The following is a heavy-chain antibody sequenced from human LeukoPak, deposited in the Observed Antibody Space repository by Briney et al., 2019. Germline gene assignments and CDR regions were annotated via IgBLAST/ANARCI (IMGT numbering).Heavy chain of an antibody. D-gene: IGHD6-6*01. J-gene: IGHJ5*02. CDR2: INHSGST. Sequence: RSSETLSLTCAVYGGSFSGYYWSWIRQPPGKGLEWIGEINHSGSTNYNPSLKSRVTISVDTSKNQLSLKLSSVTAADTAVYYCARGQYSSPPGWFDPWGQGTLVTVSS. CDR3: ARGQYSSPPGWFDP. CDR1: GGSFSGYY. V-gene: IGHV4-34*01.